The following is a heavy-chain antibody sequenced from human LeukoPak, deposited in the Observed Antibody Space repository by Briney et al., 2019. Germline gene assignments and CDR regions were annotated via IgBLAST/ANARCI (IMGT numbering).Heavy chain of an antibody. CDR3: VREAGNDYGDYFDY. D-gene: IGHD4-17*01. J-gene: IGHJ4*02. CDR1: GFIFSNYG. V-gene: IGHV3-33*01. CDR2: IWYDGSNK. Sequence: GSLRLSCAASGFIFSNYGMHWVRQAPGKGLEWVALIWYDGSNKYYADSVKGRFTISRDNSKNTLYLQMNSLRAEDTAVYYCVREAGNDYGDYFDYWGQGTLVTVSS.